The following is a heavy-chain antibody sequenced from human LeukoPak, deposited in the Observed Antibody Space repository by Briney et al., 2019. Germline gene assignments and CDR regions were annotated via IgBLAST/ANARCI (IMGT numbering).Heavy chain of an antibody. CDR1: GFTFSSYE. CDR3: ARGSTYYYGSGSYHAPDAFDI. Sequence: PGGSQRLSCAASGFTFSSYEMNWVRQAPGKGQEWVSYIRSSGSTIYYADSVKGRFTISRDNAKNSLYLQMNSLRAEDTAVYYCARGSTYYYGSGSYHAPDAFDIWGQGTMVTVSS. J-gene: IGHJ3*02. D-gene: IGHD3-10*01. V-gene: IGHV3-48*03. CDR2: IRSSGSTI.